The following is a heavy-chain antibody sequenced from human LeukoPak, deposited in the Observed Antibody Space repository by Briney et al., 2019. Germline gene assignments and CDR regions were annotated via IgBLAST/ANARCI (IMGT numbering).Heavy chain of an antibody. CDR2: IYYSGST. J-gene: IGHJ4*02. CDR3: AIGSGYDYLDY. D-gene: IGHD5-12*01. CDR1: GGSISSYY. Sequence: PSETLSLTCTVSGGSISSYYWSWIRQPPGKGLEWIGSIYYSGSTYYNPSLKSRVTISVDTSKNQFSLKLSSVTAADTAVYYCAIGSGYDYLDYWGQGTLVTVSS. V-gene: IGHV4-39*07.